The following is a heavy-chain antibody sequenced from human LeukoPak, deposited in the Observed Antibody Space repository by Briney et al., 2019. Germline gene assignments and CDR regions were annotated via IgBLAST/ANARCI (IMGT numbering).Heavy chain of an antibody. J-gene: IGHJ5*02. V-gene: IGHV4-34*01. Sequence: WIRQPPXXXXEWIGEINHSGSTNYNPSLKSRVTISVDTSKNQFSLKLSSVTAADTAVYYCARFETTVTTVSFDPWGQGTLVTVSS. D-gene: IGHD4-17*01. CDR3: ARFETTVTTVSFDP. CDR2: INHSGST.